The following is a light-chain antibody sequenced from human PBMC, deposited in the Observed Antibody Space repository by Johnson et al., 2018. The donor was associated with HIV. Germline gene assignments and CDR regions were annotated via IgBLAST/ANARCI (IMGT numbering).Light chain of an antibody. CDR1: SSNIGNNY. V-gene: IGLV1-51*02. J-gene: IGLJ1*01. CDR3: GTWDSSLSAGI. CDR2: ESN. Sequence: QAVLTQPPSVSAAPGQKVTIFCSGSSSNIGNNYVSWYQQVPGTAPKLLIYESNQRPSGIPDRFSGSKSGTSATLGITGLQTGDEADYYCGTWDSSLSAGILGTGTKVTVL.